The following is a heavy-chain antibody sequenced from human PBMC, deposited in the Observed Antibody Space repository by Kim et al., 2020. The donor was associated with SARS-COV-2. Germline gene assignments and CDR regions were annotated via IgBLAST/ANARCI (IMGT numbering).Heavy chain of an antibody. D-gene: IGHD3-10*01. CDR2: IIPLLGIA. CDR1: GGTFSSYA. J-gene: IGHJ5*02. V-gene: IGHV1-69*04. Sequence: SVKVSCKASGGTFSSYAISWVRQAPGQGLEWMGRIIPLLGIANYAQKFQRRVTITADKSTSTAYMELSSLRSEDTAVYYCARSPYYYGSGSYSFDPWGQGTLVTVSS. CDR3: ARSPYYYGSGSYSFDP.